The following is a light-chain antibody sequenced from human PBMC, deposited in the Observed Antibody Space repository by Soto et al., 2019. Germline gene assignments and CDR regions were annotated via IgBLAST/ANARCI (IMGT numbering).Light chain of an antibody. CDR1: QSVSSN. V-gene: IGKV3-15*01. CDR3: QQYNNWPFT. CDR2: GAS. Sequence: EIVFTHSPAALSVSPGARATLSCRAIQSVSSNLAWYQQQKPGQAPRLLIYGASNRATTIPTRFSGSGSGTEFTLTISSLQSEDFAVYYCQQYNNWPFTFGQGTRLEIK. J-gene: IGKJ5*01.